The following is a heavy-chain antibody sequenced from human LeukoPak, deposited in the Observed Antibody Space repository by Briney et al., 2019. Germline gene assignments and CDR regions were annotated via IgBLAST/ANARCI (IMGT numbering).Heavy chain of an antibody. CDR2: IIGSGDLI. J-gene: IGHJ4*02. CDR3: ARVRGATLSYHYFGD. Sequence: PGGSLRLSCAASGFSFSSYSMNWVRQAPGKGLEWVSFIIGSGDLIYYADSVKGRFTISRDNAKNSLYLQMNSLGDEDTAVYYCARVRGATLSYHYFGDWGQGALVTVSS. CDR1: GFSFSSYS. V-gene: IGHV3-48*02. D-gene: IGHD1-26*01.